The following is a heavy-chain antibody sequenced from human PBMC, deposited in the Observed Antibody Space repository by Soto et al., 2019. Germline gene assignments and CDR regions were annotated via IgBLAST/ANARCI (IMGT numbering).Heavy chain of an antibody. CDR2: ISGSDGKT. CDR1: GFSFGSYA. Sequence: GGSLRLYCAASGFSFGSYALSWVRQAPGKGLEWVSTISGSDGKTFYADSVKGRFSISRDTSQSTLYLQMNSLRADDTAMYYCARWSSLDYWGQGTRVPVSP. V-gene: IGHV3-23*01. J-gene: IGHJ4*02. CDR3: ARWSSLDY. D-gene: IGHD3-10*01.